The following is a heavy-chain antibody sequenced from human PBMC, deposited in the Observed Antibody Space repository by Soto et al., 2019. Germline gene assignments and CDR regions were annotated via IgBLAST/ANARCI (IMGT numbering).Heavy chain of an antibody. CDR3: ARGGDSGISASDAIDY. D-gene: IGHD6-13*01. CDR2: IYYNGST. J-gene: IGHJ4*02. Sequence: QVQLQESGPGLVKPSETLSLTCTVSGGSISSYYWSWIRQPPGKGLEWIGYIYYNGSTNYNPSLKSRLTLSVDSAKNLFSLKLSSVTAADTAVYYCARGGDSGISASDAIDYWGQGTLVTVSS. CDR1: GGSISSYY. V-gene: IGHV4-59*01.